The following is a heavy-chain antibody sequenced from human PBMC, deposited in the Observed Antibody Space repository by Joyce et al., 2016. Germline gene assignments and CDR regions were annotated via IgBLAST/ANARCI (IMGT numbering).Heavy chain of an antibody. J-gene: IGHJ4*02. D-gene: IGHD3-22*01. CDR2: IKADGSIT. CDR1: GFTFSRRW. V-gene: IGHV3-74*01. CDR3: TRDDSYSSDY. Sequence: EVQLVESGGGLVQPGGSLRLSCAASGFTFSRRWMHWVRHAPGKGLVWVSYIKADGSITNYADSVKGRFTISRDNAKNTVYLQMNSLRVEDTAVYYCTRDDSYSSDYWGQGTLVTVSS.